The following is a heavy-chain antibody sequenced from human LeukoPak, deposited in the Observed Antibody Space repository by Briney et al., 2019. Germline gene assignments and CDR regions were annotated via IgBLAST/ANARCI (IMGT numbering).Heavy chain of an antibody. CDR2: ISSSSSYI. V-gene: IGHV3-21*01. Sequence: GGSLRLSCAASGFTFSSYSMNWVRQAPGKGLEWVSSISSSSSYIYYADSVKGRFTISRDNAKNSLYLQMNSLRAEDTAVYYCARDPYNWNSGHDAFDIWGQGTMVTVSS. J-gene: IGHJ3*02. CDR3: ARDPYNWNSGHDAFDI. D-gene: IGHD1-20*01. CDR1: GFTFSSYS.